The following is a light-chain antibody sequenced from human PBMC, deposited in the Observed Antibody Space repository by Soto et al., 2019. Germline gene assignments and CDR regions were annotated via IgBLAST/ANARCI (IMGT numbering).Light chain of an antibody. CDR3: QHYDRLPLT. CDR2: DVS. V-gene: IGKV1-33*01. J-gene: IGKJ5*01. Sequence: DIQMTQSPSSLSASVGDRVTITCQASRDITNYLNWYQQKPGRAPRLLLYDVSSLETGVPSRFSGSGSGTDFTLTISSLQPEDVATYYCQHYDRLPLTFGQGTRLEIK. CDR1: RDITNY.